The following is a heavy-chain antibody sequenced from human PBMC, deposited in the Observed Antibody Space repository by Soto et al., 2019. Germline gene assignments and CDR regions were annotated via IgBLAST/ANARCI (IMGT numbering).Heavy chain of an antibody. D-gene: IGHD3-22*01. CDR2: ISAYNGNT. J-gene: IGHJ4*02. V-gene: IGHV1-18*04. Sequence: ASVKVSCKASGYTFTSYGISWVRQAPGQGLEWMGWISAYNGNTNYAQKLQGRVTMTTDTSTSTAYMGLRSLRSDDTAVYYCARDLQPYYDSSGLDYWGQGTLVTVSS. CDR1: GYTFTSYG. CDR3: ARDLQPYYDSSGLDY.